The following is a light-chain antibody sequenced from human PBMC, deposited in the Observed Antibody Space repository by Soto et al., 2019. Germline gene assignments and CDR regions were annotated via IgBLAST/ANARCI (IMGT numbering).Light chain of an antibody. CDR2: KAS. V-gene: IGKV1-5*03. Sequence: DIQMTQSPSTLSASVGDRVTITCRASQGISSWLAWYQQKPGKAPNLLIYKASSLEGGVPSRFSGSGSGTEFTLTISSLQPDDFATYYCQQYNSYWTFGQGTKVDI. CDR1: QGISSW. CDR3: QQYNSYWT. J-gene: IGKJ1*01.